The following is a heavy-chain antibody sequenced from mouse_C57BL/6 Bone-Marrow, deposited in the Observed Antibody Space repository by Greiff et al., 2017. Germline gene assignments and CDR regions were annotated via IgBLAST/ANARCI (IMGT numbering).Heavy chain of an antibody. CDR2: LDPEDGDT. J-gene: IGHJ2*01. CDR1: GFNIQDYY. D-gene: IGHD2-2*01. V-gene: IGHV14-1*01. Sequence: VQLQQSGAELVRPGASVKLSCTASGFNIQDYYMHWVKQRPEPGLEWIGRLDPEDGDTEYASKFQGQATMTADPSSHPAYLPLSRRTTEDTAADYCTIGGAYGDDLDYWGQGTTLTVSS. CDR3: TIGGAYGDDLDY.